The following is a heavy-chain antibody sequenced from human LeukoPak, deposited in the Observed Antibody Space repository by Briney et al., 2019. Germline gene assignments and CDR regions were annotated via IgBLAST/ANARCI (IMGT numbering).Heavy chain of an antibody. D-gene: IGHD2-2*01. CDR3: ARSSPPYCSSTSCLPYNWFDP. J-gene: IGHJ5*02. CDR1: GGSISSSSYY. V-gene: IGHV4-39*01. CDR2: IYYSGST. Sequence: PSETLSLTCTVSGGSISSSSYYWGWIRQPPGKGLEWIGNIYYSGSTYYKPSLKSRATISVDTSKNQFSLKLSSVTAADTAVYYCARSSPPYCSSTSCLPYNWFDPWGQGTLVTVSS.